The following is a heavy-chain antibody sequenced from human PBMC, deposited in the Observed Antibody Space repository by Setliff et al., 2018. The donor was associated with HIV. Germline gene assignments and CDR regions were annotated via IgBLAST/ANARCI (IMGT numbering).Heavy chain of an antibody. V-gene: IGHV4-34*01. D-gene: IGHD1-1*01. CDR3: ARERVESSYYYYGMDV. CDR2: VTDDGSA. CDR1: GGSLTNYY. J-gene: IGHJ6*02. Sequence: SETLSLTCAVYGGSLTNYYWSWFRQSPGKGLEWIGEVTDDGSANYNPSLKSRVTISLVTSKAQFSLKLDSVTAADTAIYFCARERVESSYYYYGMDVWGQGTTVTVSS.